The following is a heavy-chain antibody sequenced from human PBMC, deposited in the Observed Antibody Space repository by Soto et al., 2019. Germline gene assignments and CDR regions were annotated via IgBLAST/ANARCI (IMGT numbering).Heavy chain of an antibody. D-gene: IGHD2-2*01. CDR3: AYCSSTSCYLNFYMDV. CDR2: IIPILGIA. Sequence: SVKGSCKASGGTFSSYTISWVRQAPGQGLEWMGRIIPILGIANYAQKFQGRVTITADKSTSTAYIELSSLRSEDTAVYYCAYCSSTSCYLNFYMDVWGKGTTVTVSS. V-gene: IGHV1-69*02. J-gene: IGHJ6*03. CDR1: GGTFSSYT.